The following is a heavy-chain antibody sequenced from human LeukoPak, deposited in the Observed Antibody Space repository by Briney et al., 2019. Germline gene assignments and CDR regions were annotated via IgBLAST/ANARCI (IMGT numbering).Heavy chain of an antibody. D-gene: IGHD3-10*01. CDR1: GGSISSSSYY. J-gene: IGHJ4*02. CDR3: ARSPITMVRGVMSYFDY. CDR2: IYYSGST. V-gene: IGHV4-39*07. Sequence: PSETLSLTCTVSGGSISSSSYYWGWIRQPPGKGLEWIGSIYYSGSTYYNPSLKSRVTISVDTSKNQFSLKLSSVTAADTAVYYCARSPITMVRGVMSYFDYWGQGTLVTVSS.